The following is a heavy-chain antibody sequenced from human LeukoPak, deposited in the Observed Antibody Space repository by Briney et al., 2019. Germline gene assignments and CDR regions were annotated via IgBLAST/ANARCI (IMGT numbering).Heavy chain of an antibody. J-gene: IGHJ4*02. D-gene: IGHD3-22*01. CDR1: GYTFTSYG. CDR3: ATELRSGYFDY. V-gene: IGHV1-24*01. CDR2: FDPEDDER. Sequence: GASVKVSCKASGYTFTSYGISWVRQAPGKGLEWMGGFDPEDDERVYAQKFQGRVTMTEDTSTDRAYMELSSLRSEDTAIYYCATELRSGYFDYWGQGTLVTVSS.